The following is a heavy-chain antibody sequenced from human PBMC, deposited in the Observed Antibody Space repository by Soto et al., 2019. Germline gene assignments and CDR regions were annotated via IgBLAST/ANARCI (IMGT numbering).Heavy chain of an antibody. J-gene: IGHJ4*02. CDR1: GFTFSRYS. D-gene: IGHD2-21*02. CDR3: ARDHTDTASFDY. V-gene: IGHV3-21*01. CDR2: ISSSSSYI. Sequence: GGSLRLSCAASGFTFSRYSMNGVRQAPGKGLEWVSSISSSSSYIYYADSVKGRFTISRDNAKNSLYLQMNSLRAEDTAVYYCARDHTDTASFDYWGQGTLVTVSS.